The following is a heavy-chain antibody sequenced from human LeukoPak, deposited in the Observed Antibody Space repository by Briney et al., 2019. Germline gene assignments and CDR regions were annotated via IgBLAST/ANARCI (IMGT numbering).Heavy chain of an antibody. CDR2: ISGSGGST. J-gene: IGHJ3*02. CDR1: GFTFSSYA. V-gene: IGHV3-23*01. D-gene: IGHD3-3*01. Sequence: GGSLRLSCAASGFTFSSYAMSWVRQAPGKGLEWVSAISGSGGSTYYADSVKGRFTISRGNSKNTLYLQMNSLRAEDTAVYYCAKDNYDFWSGVLNAFDIWGQGTMVTVSS. CDR3: AKDNYDFWSGVLNAFDI.